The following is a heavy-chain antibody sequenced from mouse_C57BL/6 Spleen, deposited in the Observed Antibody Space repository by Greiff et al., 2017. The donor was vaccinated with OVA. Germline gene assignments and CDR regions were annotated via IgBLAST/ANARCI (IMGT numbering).Heavy chain of an antibody. V-gene: IGHV1-50*01. J-gene: IGHJ3*01. D-gene: IGHD1-1*01. CDR1: GYTFTSYW. CDR2: IDPSDSYT. Sequence: QVQLQQPGAELVKPGASVKLSCKASGYTFTSYWMQWVKQRPGQGLEWIGEIDPSDSYTNYNQKFKGKGTLTVDTSSSTAYMRLSSLTSEDSAVYDGAREGAGSGYSWVAYWGQGTLVTVSA. CDR3: AREGAGSGYSWVAY.